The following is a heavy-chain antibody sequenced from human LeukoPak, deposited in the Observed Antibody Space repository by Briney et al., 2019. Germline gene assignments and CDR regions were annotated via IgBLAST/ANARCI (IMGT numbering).Heavy chain of an antibody. J-gene: IGHJ3*01. CDR2: IYPDDSDT. Sequence: KRGESLKISCKGSGYRFNAYWIAWVRQMPGKGLEWMGIIYPDDSDTRYSPSFQGQVTISADKSVRTAYLQWSSLKASDTAMYYCARPNITSYCDSRGYDAFDVWGQGTMVTVSS. CDR1: GYRFNAYW. CDR3: ARPNITSYCDSRGYDAFDV. D-gene: IGHD3-22*01. V-gene: IGHV5-51*01.